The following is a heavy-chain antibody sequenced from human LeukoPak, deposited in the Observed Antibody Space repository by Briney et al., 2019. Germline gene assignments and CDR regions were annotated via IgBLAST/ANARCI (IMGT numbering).Heavy chain of an antibody. CDR3: ARANGLLWGSYRYPFDY. V-gene: IGHV3-20*04. D-gene: IGHD3-16*02. J-gene: IGHJ4*02. Sequence: GGSLRLSCAASGFTFDDYGMSWVRQAPGKGLEWVSGINWNGGSTGYGDSVKGRFTISRDNAKNSLYLQMNSLRAEDTALYYCARANGLLWGSYRYPFDYWGQGTLVTVSS. CDR1: GFTFDDYG. CDR2: INWNGGST.